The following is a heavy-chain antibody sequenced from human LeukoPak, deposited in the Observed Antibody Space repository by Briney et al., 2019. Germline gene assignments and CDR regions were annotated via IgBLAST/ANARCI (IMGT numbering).Heavy chain of an antibody. J-gene: IGHJ3*02. D-gene: IGHD1-26*01. CDR1: GYTFTSYY. CDR2: INPSGGST. V-gene: IGHV1-46*01. Sequence: ASVKVSCKASGYTFTSYYMHWVRQAPGQGLEWMGIINPSGGSTSYAQKFQGRVTMTRDTSISTAYMELSRLRSDDTAVYYCARDGGSSTGHAFDIWGQGTMVTVSS. CDR3: ARDGGSSTGHAFDI.